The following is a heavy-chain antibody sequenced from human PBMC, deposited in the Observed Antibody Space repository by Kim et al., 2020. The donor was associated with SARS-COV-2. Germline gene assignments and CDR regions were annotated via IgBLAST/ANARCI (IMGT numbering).Heavy chain of an antibody. Sequence: SETLSLTCTVSGGSISSYYWSWIRQPPGKGLEWIGYIYYSESTNYNPSLKSRVTISVDTSKNQFSLKLSSVTAADTAVYYCARTRLSAVPAGFYYFDYWGQGTLVTVSS. V-gene: IGHV4-59*01. CDR1: GGSISSYY. CDR2: IYYSEST. D-gene: IGHD2-2*01. CDR3: ARTRLSAVPAGFYYFDY. J-gene: IGHJ4*02.